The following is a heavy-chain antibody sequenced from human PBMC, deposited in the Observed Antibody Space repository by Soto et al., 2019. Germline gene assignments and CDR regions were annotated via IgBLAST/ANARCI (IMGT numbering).Heavy chain of an antibody. CDR3: AKGTGQLRYYYYGMDV. CDR2: ISGSGGST. Sequence: GSLRLSCAASGFTFSSYAMSWVRQAPGKGLEWVSAISGSGGSTYYADSVKGRFTISRDNSKNTLYLQMNSLRAEDTAVYYCAKGTGQLRYYYYGMDVWGQGTTVTVSS. V-gene: IGHV3-23*01. J-gene: IGHJ6*02. CDR1: GFTFSSYA. D-gene: IGHD6-6*01.